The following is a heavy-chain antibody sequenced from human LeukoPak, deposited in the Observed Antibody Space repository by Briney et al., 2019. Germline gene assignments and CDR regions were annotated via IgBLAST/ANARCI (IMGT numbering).Heavy chain of an antibody. V-gene: IGHV4-39*07. D-gene: IGHD4-23*01. CDR1: GGSISSSSYY. Sequence: SETLSLTCTVSGGSISSSSYYWGWIRQPPGKGLEWIGSIYYSGSTYYNPSLKSRVTISVDTSKNQFSLKLSSVTAADTAVYYCARVRPKTDDYGGNSNYFDYWGQGTLVTVSS. J-gene: IGHJ4*02. CDR2: IYYSGST. CDR3: ARVRPKTDDYGGNSNYFDY.